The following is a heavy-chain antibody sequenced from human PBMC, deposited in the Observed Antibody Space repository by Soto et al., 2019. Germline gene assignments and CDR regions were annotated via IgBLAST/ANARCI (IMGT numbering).Heavy chain of an antibody. Sequence: GGSLRLSCAASGFTFSSYWMHWVRQAPGKGLVWVSRINSDGSSTSYADSVKGRFTISRDNAKNTLYLQMNSLRAEDTAVYYCARDVVLGVVVVARYSSWFDPWGQGTLVTVSS. CDR1: GFTFSSYW. J-gene: IGHJ5*02. D-gene: IGHD2-15*01. V-gene: IGHV3-74*01. CDR2: INSDGSST. CDR3: ARDVVLGVVVVARYSSWFDP.